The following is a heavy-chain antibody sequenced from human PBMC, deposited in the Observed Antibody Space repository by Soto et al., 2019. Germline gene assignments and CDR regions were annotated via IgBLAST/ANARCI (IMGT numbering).Heavy chain of an antibody. CDR1: GFTFSSYW. D-gene: IGHD6-19*01. V-gene: IGHV3-30*18. CDR2: VSYDGSIK. J-gene: IGHJ6*02. Sequence: TGGSLRLSCEASGFTFSSYWMHWVRQAPGKGLEWVALVSYDGSIKYYADSVKGRFTISRDNSKNTLYLQMNSLRVEDTAVYYCAKDGSHLAVAGTSPTSYFYGLAVWGQGTTVTVSS. CDR3: AKDGSHLAVAGTSPTSYFYGLAV.